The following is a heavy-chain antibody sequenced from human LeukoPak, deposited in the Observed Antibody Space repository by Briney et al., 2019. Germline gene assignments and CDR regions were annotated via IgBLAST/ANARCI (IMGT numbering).Heavy chain of an antibody. CDR2: IYYSGST. CDR1: GGSISSYY. Sequence: SETLSLTCTVSGGSISSYYWSWIRQPPGKGLEWIGYIYYSGSTNYNPSLKSRVTISVDTSKNQFSLKLSSVTAADTAVYYCARDPASGFDYWGQGTLVTVSS. V-gene: IGHV4-59*01. CDR3: ARDPASGFDY. D-gene: IGHD3-3*01. J-gene: IGHJ4*02.